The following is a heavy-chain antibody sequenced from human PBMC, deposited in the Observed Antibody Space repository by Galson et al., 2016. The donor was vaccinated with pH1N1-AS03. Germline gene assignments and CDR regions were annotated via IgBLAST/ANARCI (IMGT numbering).Heavy chain of an antibody. CDR1: GYIFTGFY. Sequence: SVKVSCKASGYIFTGFYVHWVRQAPGQGLEWMGWINPNSGVTNYAQKFQAWVTMTGDTSISTAYMELYGLKSDDTAVYYCARDPRGPCSSGTCPTTYYFGMDVWGQGTTVIVSS. V-gene: IGHV1-2*04. CDR3: ARDPRGPCSSGTCPTTYYFGMDV. D-gene: IGHD6-19*01. CDR2: INPNSGVT. J-gene: IGHJ6*02.